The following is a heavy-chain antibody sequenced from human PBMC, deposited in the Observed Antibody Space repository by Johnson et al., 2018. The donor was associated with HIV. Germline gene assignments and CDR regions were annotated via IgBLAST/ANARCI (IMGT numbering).Heavy chain of an antibody. CDR1: GFTFSSYV. CDR2: ISGSGGGT. V-gene: IGHV3-23*04. J-gene: IGHJ3*02. CDR3: ARDAKVDYGDAFDI. Sequence: VQLVEFGGGVVQPGGSLRLYCAGSGFTFSSYVMSWVRQAPGKGLEWVSSISGSGGGTYYADSVRGRFTISRDNAKNTLYLQMNSLRAEDTAVYYCARDAKVDYGDAFDIWGQGTKVTVSS. D-gene: IGHD4-17*01.